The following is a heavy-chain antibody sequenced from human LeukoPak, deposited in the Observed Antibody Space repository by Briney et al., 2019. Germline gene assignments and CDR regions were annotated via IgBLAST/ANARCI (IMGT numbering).Heavy chain of an antibody. J-gene: IGHJ4*02. CDR1: GGSFSTYY. CDR3: ARTLNWNFYYFDY. Sequence: SETLSLTCTVSGGSFSTYYWSWIRQPPGKGLEWIAYIYYSGSTNYNPSLQSRVTISVDTSKNQFSLKLSSVTAADTAVYYCARTLNWNFYYFDYWGQGTLVTVSS. CDR2: IYYSGST. V-gene: IGHV4-59*01. D-gene: IGHD1-7*01.